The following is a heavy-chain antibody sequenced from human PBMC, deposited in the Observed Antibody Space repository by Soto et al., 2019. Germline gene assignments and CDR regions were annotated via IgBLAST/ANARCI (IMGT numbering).Heavy chain of an antibody. CDR3: ARDRYPVEYSSLNWFDP. CDR1: GYTFTSYA. CDR2: INAGNGNT. Sequence: QVQLVQPGAEVKKPGASVKVSCKASGYTFTSYAMHWVRQAPGQRLEWMGWINAGNGNTKYSQKFQGRVTITRDTSASTAYMELSSLRSEDTAVYYCARDRYPVEYSSLNWFDPWGQGTLVTVSS. D-gene: IGHD6-6*01. J-gene: IGHJ5*02. V-gene: IGHV1-3*01.